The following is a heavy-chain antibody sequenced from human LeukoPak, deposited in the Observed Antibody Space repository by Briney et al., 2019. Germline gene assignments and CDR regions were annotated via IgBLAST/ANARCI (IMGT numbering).Heavy chain of an antibody. D-gene: IGHD3-10*01. CDR3: ARDPMVRGVIITKDYYYYYGMDV. CDR2: IDPSDSYT. J-gene: IGHJ6*04. Sequence: GESLRISCKGSGYSFTSCWIGWVRQMPGKGLEWKGRIDPSDSYTNYSPSFQGHVTISADKSISTAYLQWSSLKASDTAMYYCARDPMVRGVIITKDYYYYYGMDVWGKGTTVAVSS. V-gene: IGHV5-10-1*01. CDR1: GYSFTSCW.